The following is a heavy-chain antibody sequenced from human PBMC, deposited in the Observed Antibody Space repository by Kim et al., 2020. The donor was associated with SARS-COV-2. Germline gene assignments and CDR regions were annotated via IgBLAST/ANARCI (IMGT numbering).Heavy chain of an antibody. Sequence: SETLSLTCTVSGGSISSSSYYWGWIRQPPGKGLEWIGSIYYSGSTYYNPSLKSRVTISVDTSKNQFSLKLSSVTAADTAVYYCARQVGVAAAGTPALYY. V-gene: IGHV4-39*01. J-gene: IGHJ6*01. CDR3: ARQVGVAAAGTPALYY. CDR1: GGSISSSSYY. D-gene: IGHD6-13*01. CDR2: IYYSGST.